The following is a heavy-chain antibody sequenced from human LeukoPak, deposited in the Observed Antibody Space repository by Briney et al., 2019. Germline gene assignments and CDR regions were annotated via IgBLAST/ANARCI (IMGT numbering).Heavy chain of an antibody. V-gene: IGHV4-34*01. CDR3: ARGLQGDY. Sequence: KPSETLSLTCAVYGGSFSGYYWSWIRPPPGKGLEWIGEINHSGSTNYNPSLKSRVTISVDTSKNQFSLKLSSVTAADTAVYYCARGLQGDYWGQGTLVTVSS. J-gene: IGHJ4*02. CDR2: INHSGST. CDR1: GGSFSGYY.